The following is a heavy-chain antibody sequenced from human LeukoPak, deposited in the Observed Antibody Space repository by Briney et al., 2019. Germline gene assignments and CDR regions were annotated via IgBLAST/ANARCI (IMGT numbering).Heavy chain of an antibody. D-gene: IGHD3-10*01. CDR2: IFYRGST. CDR1: GFSLSTSGVG. V-gene: IGHV4-39*07. CDR3: AKSNGYGLVDI. J-gene: IGHJ3*02. Sequence: SGPTLVKPTQTLTLTCTFSGFSLSTSGVGVAWIRQPPVKALEWIWNIFYRGSTYYSPSLKSRVTISLDTSRNQFSLKLNSVTAADTAVYYCAKSNGYGLVDIWGQGTMVTVSS.